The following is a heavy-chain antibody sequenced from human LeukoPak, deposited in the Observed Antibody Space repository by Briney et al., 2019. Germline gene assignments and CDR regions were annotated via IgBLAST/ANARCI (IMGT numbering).Heavy chain of an antibody. CDR3: ARDTGNYFDY. J-gene: IGHJ4*02. CDR1: GGSVSSYF. D-gene: IGHD2-8*02. V-gene: IGHV4-59*02. CDR2: IYYSGST. Sequence: SGTLSLTCTVSGGSVSSYFWTWMRQSPGKGLEWIGYIYYSGSTNYNPSLKSRVTISVDTSKNQFSLKLSSVTSADTAVYYCARDTGNYFDYWGQGTLVTVSS.